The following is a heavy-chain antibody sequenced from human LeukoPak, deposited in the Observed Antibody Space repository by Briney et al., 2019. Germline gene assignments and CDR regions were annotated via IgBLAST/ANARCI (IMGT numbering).Heavy chain of an antibody. CDR3: ARPSSYCSSTSCYDAFDI. CDR2: IYPGDSDT. J-gene: IGHJ3*02. V-gene: IGHV5-51*01. D-gene: IGHD2-2*01. Sequence: GESLKIPCKGSGYSFTSYWIGWVRQMPGKGLEWMGIIYPGDSDTRYSPSFQGQVTISADKSISTAYLQWSSLKASDTAMYYCARPSSYCSSTSCYDAFDIWGQGTMVTVSS. CDR1: GYSFTSYW.